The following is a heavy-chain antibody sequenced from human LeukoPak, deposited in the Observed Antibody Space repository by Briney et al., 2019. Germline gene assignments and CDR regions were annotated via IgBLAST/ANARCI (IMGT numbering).Heavy chain of an antibody. V-gene: IGHV4-59*01. CDR3: ARGNTYGDYVGWYWFDP. J-gene: IGHJ5*02. D-gene: IGHD4-17*01. CDR2: VYHSGST. CDR1: GASISSDY. Sequence: SETLSLTCTVSGASISSDYWNWIRQPPGKGLEWIGHVYHSGSTNYDPPLKSRVTISVDTSKNQFSLQLSSVTAADTAVYYCARGNTYGDYVGWYWFDPWGQGTLVTVSS.